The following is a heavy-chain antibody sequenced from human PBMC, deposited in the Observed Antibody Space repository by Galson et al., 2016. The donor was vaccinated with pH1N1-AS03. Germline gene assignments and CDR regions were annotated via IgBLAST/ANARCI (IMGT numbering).Heavy chain of an antibody. V-gene: IGHV1-69*06. CDR2: IFPFFGTA. J-gene: IGHJ6*02. D-gene: IGHD3-10*01. CDR3: ARGKWFGELAYYYYYGMDI. Sequence: SVKVSCKASGGSFSNFVFSWVRQAPGQGLEWMAGIFPFFGTAKYTQKIQGRLTVTADKSTRTTHMELKSLRSEDRAVYYCARGKWFGELAYYYYYGMDIWGQGTTVTVSS. CDR1: GGSFSNFV.